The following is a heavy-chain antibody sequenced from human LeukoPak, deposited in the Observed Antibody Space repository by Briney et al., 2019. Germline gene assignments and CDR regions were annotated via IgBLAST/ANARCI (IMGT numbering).Heavy chain of an antibody. J-gene: IGHJ4*02. Sequence: GGSLRLSCAASGFTFSSYAMSWVRQAPGKGLEWVSVISGSGGSTYYADSVKGRFTISRDNSKNTLYLQMNSLRAEDTAVYYCAKGNDIGGYYYPHYDYWGQGTLVTVSS. CDR2: ISGSGGST. V-gene: IGHV3-23*01. CDR3: AKGNDIGGYYYPHYDY. D-gene: IGHD3-22*01. CDR1: GFTFSSYA.